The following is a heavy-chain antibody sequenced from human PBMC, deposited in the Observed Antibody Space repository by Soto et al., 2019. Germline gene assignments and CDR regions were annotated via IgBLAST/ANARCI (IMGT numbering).Heavy chain of an antibody. CDR3: ARVGAAAGTDWFDP. CDR2: INHSGST. Sequence: PSETQSLTSAVYGGTFRGYYWSWIRQPPGKGLEWIGEINHSGSTNYNPSLKSRVTISVDTSKNQSSLKLSSVTAADTAVYYCARVGAAAGTDWFDPWGQGTLVTVS. J-gene: IGHJ5*02. V-gene: IGHV4-34*01. CDR1: GGTFRGYY. D-gene: IGHD6-13*01.